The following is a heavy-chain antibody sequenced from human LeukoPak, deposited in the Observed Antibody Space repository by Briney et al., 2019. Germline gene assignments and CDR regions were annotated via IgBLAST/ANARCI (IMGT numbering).Heavy chain of an antibody. CDR1: TDIFSSYG. CDR2: ISPDNGNT. J-gene: IGHJ6*02. V-gene: IGHV1-18*01. D-gene: IGHD2-15*01. Sequence: ASVKVSCKASTDIFSSYGITWVRQAPGQGLGWMGWISPDNGNTNYAQKLQGRVTMTTDTSTSTAYMELRSLRSDDTAVYYCARVVVVAGGRKPYYYYGMDVWGQGTTVSV. CDR3: ARVVVVAGGRKPYYYYGMDV.